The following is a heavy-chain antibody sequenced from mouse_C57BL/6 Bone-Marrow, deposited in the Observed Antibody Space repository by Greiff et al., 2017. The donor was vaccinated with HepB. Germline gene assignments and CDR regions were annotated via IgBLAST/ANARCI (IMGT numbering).Heavy chain of an antibody. D-gene: IGHD1-1*01. CDR1: GFSLTSYG. Sequence: QVQLQQSGPGLVQPSQCLSITCTASGFSLTSYGVHWVRQSPGKGLEWLGVIWRGGSTDYNAAYMSRLSITKDNSKSHDFFKMNSLQADDTATYYCAKKGRAEYDGNYAMDYWGQGTSVTVSS. J-gene: IGHJ4*01. V-gene: IGHV2-5*01. CDR3: AKKGRAEYDGNYAMDY. CDR2: IWRGGST.